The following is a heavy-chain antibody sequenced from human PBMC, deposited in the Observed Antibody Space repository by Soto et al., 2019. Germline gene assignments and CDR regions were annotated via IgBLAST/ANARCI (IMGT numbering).Heavy chain of an antibody. CDR3: VREIRDGDAFDI. J-gene: IGHJ3*02. CDR1: GFTFSDYY. V-gene: IGHV3-11*01. D-gene: IGHD5-18*01. Sequence: QVQLVESGGGLVKPGGSLRLSCAASGFTFSDYYMSWIRQAPGKGLEWVSYISSSGSTIDYADSVKGRFTIARDNAKNSLYLQMNSLRAEDTAVYYCVREIRDGDAFDIWGQGTMVTVSS. CDR2: ISSSGSTI.